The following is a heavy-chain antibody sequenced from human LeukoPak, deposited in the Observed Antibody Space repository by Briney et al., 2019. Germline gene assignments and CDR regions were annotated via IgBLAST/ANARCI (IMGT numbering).Heavy chain of an antibody. Sequence: SETLSLTCAVYGGSFSGYYWSWIRQPPGKGLEWIGEINHSGSTNYNPSLKSRVTISADTSKNQFSLKLSSVTAADTAVYYCARGWMATPSFHYWGQGTLVTVSS. CDR1: GGSFSGYY. V-gene: IGHV4-34*01. CDR2: INHSGST. J-gene: IGHJ4*02. CDR3: ARGWMATPSFHY. D-gene: IGHD5-24*01.